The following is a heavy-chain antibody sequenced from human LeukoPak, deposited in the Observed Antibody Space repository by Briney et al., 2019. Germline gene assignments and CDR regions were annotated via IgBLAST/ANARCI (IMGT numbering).Heavy chain of an antibody. D-gene: IGHD5-24*01. Sequence: SETLSLTCTVSGDSIRSSYYYWSWIRQPPGKGLEWIGYIYYSGSTNYNPSLKGRVTISVDTSKNQFSLKLSSVTAADTAVYYCARGGPNGSFDYWGQGTLVTVSS. CDR1: GDSIRSSYYY. CDR2: IYYSGST. V-gene: IGHV4-61*01. J-gene: IGHJ4*02. CDR3: ARGGPNGSFDY.